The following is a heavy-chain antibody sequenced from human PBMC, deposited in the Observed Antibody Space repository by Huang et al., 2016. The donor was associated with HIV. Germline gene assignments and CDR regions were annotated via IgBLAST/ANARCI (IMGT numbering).Heavy chain of an antibody. J-gene: IGHJ4*02. CDR3: AKFGSSGYLPRYSFDY. D-gene: IGHD3-22*01. CDR1: GFTFSSYG. CDR2: IHYDGSNR. V-gene: IGHV3-30*02. Sequence: QVQLVESGGGVVQPGGSLRLSCAASGFTFSSYGMNWVRQAPGKVLEWVAFIHYDGSNRYYADSVKGRFTISRDNSKNTLYLQMNSLRAEDTAVYFCAKFGSSGYLPRYSFDYWGQGTLVTVSS.